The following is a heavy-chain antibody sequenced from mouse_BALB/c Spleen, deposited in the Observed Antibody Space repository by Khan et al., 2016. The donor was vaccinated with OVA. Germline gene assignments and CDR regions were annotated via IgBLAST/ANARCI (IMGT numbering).Heavy chain of an antibody. CDR2: ISTNYGDA. CDR3: VRGVKCAY. V-gene: IGHV1S137*01. J-gene: IGHJ3*01. CDR1: GYTFTDYA. Sequence: QVQLKQSGAELVRPGVSVKISCKASGYTFTDYAMHWVKQRHAKSLEWIGVISTNYGDADYNQKFQGKASMTVDRSSSTVYMELARLTSEDSGFYFCVRGVKCAYWGQATLVTVSA. D-gene: IGHD1-3*01.